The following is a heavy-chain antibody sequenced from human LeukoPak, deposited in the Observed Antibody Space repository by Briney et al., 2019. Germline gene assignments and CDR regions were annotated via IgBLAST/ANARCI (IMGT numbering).Heavy chain of an antibody. CDR2: IYYSGST. CDR1: GGSISSGDYY. V-gene: IGHV4-30-4*08. Sequence: SETLSLTCTVSGGSISSGDYYWSWIRQPPGKGLEWIGYIYYSGSTYYNPSLKSRVTISVDTSKNQFSLKLSSVTAADTAVYYCARDLTGTMVRRGFDPWGQGTLVTVSS. J-gene: IGHJ5*02. CDR3: ARDLTGTMVRRGFDP. D-gene: IGHD3-10*01.